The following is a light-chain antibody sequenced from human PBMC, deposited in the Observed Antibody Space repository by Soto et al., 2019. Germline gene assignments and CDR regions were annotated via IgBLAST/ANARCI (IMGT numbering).Light chain of an antibody. Sequence: IQMTQSPSSVSASVGDRVTITCRASQGVSTWLAWYQQKPGKAHNLLIYTASSLQSGVPSRFSGSGSGTDFTLTINGLQPEDFATYYCQQAASFPITFGQGTRLEIK. J-gene: IGKJ5*01. CDR2: TAS. CDR1: QGVSTW. V-gene: IGKV1-12*01. CDR3: QQAASFPIT.